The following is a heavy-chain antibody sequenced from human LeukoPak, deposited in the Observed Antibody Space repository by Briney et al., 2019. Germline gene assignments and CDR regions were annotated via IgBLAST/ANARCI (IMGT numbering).Heavy chain of an antibody. CDR2: ISAYNGNT. CDR3: SREFPFCGADCFSGVFDI. J-gene: IGHJ3*02. CDR1: GYTFTSYG. D-gene: IGHD2-21*02. V-gene: IGHV1-18*01. Sequence: ASVKVSCKASGYTFTSYGISWVRQAPGQGLEWMGWISAYNGNTNYAQKLQGRVTMTTDTSTSTAYMELRSLRSDDTAVYYCSREFPFCGADCFSGVFDIWGQGTMVTVS.